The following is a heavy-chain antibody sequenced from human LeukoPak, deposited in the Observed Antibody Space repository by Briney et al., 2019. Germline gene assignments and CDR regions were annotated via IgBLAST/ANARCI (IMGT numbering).Heavy chain of an antibody. CDR1: GGSISSYY. D-gene: IGHD3-10*01. V-gene: IGHV4-59*01. CDR3: ARASDNYYGSGSYVFDY. CDR2: IYYSGST. Sequence: PSETLSLTCTVSGGSISSYYWSWIRQPPGKGLEWIGYIYYSGSTNYNPSLKSRVTISVDTSKNQFSLKLSSVTAADTAVYYCARASDNYYGSGSYVFDYWGQGTLVTVSS. J-gene: IGHJ4*02.